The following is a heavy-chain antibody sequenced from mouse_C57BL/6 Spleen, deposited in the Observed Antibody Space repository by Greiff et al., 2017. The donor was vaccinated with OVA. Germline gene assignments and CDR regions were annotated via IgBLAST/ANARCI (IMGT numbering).Heavy chain of an antibody. V-gene: IGHV1-69*01. CDR1: GYTFTSYW. J-gene: IGHJ2*01. CDR2: IDPSDSYT. Sequence: QVQLQQPGAELVMPGASVKLSCKASGYTFTSYWMHWVKQRPGQGLEWIGEIDPSDSYTNYNQKFKGKSTLTVDKSSSTAYVQLSSLTSEDSAVYYCARRRDYFDYWGQGTTLTVSS. CDR3: ARRRDYFDY.